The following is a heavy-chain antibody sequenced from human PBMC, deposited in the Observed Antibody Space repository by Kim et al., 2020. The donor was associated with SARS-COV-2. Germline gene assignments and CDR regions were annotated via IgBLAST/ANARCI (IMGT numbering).Heavy chain of an antibody. Sequence: SETLSLTCAVYGGSFSGYYWSWIRQPPGKGLEWIGEINHSGSTNYNPSLKSRVTISVDTSKNQFSLKLSSVTAADTAVYYCARGRGYCTNGVCYSYYYYG. J-gene: IGHJ6*01. CDR1: GGSFSGYY. D-gene: IGHD2-8*01. CDR3: ARGRGYCTNGVCYSYYYYG. CDR2: INHSGST. V-gene: IGHV4-34*01.